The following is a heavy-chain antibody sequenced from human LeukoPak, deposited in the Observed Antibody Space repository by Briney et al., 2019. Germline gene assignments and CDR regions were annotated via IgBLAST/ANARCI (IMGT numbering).Heavy chain of an antibody. J-gene: IGHJ4*02. D-gene: IGHD6-13*01. V-gene: IGHV3-30-3*02. CDR2: ISYDGSNK. Sequence: GRSLRLSCAASGFTFSSYAMHWVRQAPGKGLEWVAVISYDGSNKYYADSVKGRFTISRDNSNNMVYLQMNYLTAEDTAVYYCAKETGYSSPDYWGQGTLVTVSS. CDR3: AKETGYSSPDY. CDR1: GFTFSSYA.